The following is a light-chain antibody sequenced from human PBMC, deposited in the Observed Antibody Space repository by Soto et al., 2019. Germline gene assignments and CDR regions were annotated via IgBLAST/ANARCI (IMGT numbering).Light chain of an antibody. V-gene: IGLV1-44*01. Sequence: SLLTQPPSASGTPLPRVTISCSGSSSNIGSNTVNWYQQLPGTTPKLPIYSNPQRPSGAPPPFSGSTSDPSAPLAISGLQSEDAADYYCAAWDAILNGDVFGTGTKLTVL. CDR1: SSNIGSNT. J-gene: IGLJ1*01. CDR2: SNP. CDR3: AAWDAILNGDV.